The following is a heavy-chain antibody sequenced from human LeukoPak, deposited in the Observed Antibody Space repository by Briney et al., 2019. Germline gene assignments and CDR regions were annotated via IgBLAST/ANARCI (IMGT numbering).Heavy chain of an antibody. CDR3: AKGEGDY. V-gene: IGHV4-59*08. J-gene: IGHJ4*02. Sequence: SETLSLTCTVSGGSITSHYWSWVRQSPGKGLEWIGYIYYSGSTNYNPSLKSRVTISVDTSKNQFSLKLSSVTAADTAVYYCAKGEGDYWGQGTLVTVSS. CDR2: IYYSGST. CDR1: GGSITSHY. D-gene: IGHD2-21*01.